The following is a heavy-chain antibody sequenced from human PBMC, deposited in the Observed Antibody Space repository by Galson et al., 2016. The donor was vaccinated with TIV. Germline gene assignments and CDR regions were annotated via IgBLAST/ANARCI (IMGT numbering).Heavy chain of an antibody. V-gene: IGHV3-30*02. CDR1: GFALRNYG. D-gene: IGHD2-21*01. J-gene: IGHJ4*02. CDR3: VKDQLPYCGGDCFQPPFDS. Sequence: SLRLSCATSGFALRNYGMHWVRQAPGKGLEWLAFIRYTGTYTTYADSIQGRFTLSRDISESTLYLHMNSLRPDDTAIYYCVKDQLPYCGGDCFQPPFDSWGQGTLLTVSA. CDR2: IRYTGTYT.